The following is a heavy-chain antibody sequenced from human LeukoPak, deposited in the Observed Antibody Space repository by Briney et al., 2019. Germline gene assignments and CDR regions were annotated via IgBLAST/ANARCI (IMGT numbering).Heavy chain of an antibody. CDR2: IHYTGNT. V-gene: IGHV4-59*01. CDR1: GVSITSSY. CDR3: AKYGQYNFDY. D-gene: IGHD2/OR15-2a*01. Sequence: SETLSLTCTVSGVSITSSYWSWIRQPPGKGLEWIGYIHYTGNTNHNPSLKNRVAISVDTSKNQFSLKLSSVTAADTAIYYCAKYGQYNFDYWGQGTLVTVSS. J-gene: IGHJ4*02.